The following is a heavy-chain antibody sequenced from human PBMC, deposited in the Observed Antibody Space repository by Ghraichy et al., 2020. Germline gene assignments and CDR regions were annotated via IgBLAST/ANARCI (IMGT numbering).Heavy chain of an antibody. CDR2: IIPVVGVA. D-gene: IGHD6-25*01. Sequence: SVKVSCKASGVTFQSYRIIWVRQAPGQGLEVMGRIIPVVGVAHYAQKFQGRVTLTADKSTNTAYMEMNSLTSDDTAVFFCAILAAPGTPSFDAWGPGTLVTVSS. J-gene: IGHJ4*02. CDR3: AILAAPGTPSFDA. CDR1: GVTFQSYR. V-gene: IGHV1-69*02.